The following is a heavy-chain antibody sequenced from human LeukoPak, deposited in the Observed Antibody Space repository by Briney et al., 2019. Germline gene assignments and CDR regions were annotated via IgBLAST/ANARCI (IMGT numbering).Heavy chain of an antibody. V-gene: IGHV3-23*01. Sequence: GGSLRLSCAASGFTFSSYAMTWVRQAPGKGLECVSAISGSGGTTYYADSVKGRLTISRDNSKNTLYLQMSSLRAEDTAVYYCAKGALEWSYYFDYWGQGALVTVSS. CDR2: ISGSGGTT. J-gene: IGHJ4*02. CDR3: AKGALEWSYYFDY. CDR1: GFTFSSYA. D-gene: IGHD3-3*01.